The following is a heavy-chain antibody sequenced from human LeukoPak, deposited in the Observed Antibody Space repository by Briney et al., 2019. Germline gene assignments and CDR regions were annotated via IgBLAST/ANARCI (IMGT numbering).Heavy chain of an antibody. CDR3: ARVRSIAALGPFDY. Sequence: GGPLRLSCAASGFTFSSYWMHWVRQAPGKGLVWVSRINTDGSSTSYADSVKGRFTISRDNAKNTLYLQMNSLRAEDTAVYYCARVRSIAALGPFDYWGQGTLVTVSS. D-gene: IGHD6-6*01. J-gene: IGHJ4*02. V-gene: IGHV3-74*01. CDR2: INTDGSST. CDR1: GFTFSSYW.